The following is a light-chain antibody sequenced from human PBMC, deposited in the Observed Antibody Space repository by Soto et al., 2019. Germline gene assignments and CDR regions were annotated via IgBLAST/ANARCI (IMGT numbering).Light chain of an antibody. J-gene: IGKJ3*01. Sequence: DIQMTQSPSSLSASVGDRVTITCQASHDISNYLNWYQQKPGKAPKLLIYDASNLETGVPSRFSGSESGTDFTFTISSLEPEDIATYYCQQYDNVPPTFGPGTKVDIK. CDR3: QQYDNVPPT. CDR1: HDISNY. CDR2: DAS. V-gene: IGKV1-33*01.